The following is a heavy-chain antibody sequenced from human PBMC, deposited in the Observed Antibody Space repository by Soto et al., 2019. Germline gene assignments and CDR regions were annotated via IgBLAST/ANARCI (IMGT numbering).Heavy chain of an antibody. D-gene: IGHD3-10*01. CDR1: GFTFSDYY. CDR2: ISSSGTTI. J-gene: IGHJ5*01. CDR3: ARAPYGVTSWFDS. Sequence: QVQLVESGGGLVKPGGSLRLSCAASGFTFSDYYMSWIRQAPGKGLEWVSYISSSGTTIHHADSVKGRFTISRDNAKNSRYLKMNSLRAEDTAVYYWARAPYGVTSWFDSWGQGTLVTVSS. V-gene: IGHV3-11*01.